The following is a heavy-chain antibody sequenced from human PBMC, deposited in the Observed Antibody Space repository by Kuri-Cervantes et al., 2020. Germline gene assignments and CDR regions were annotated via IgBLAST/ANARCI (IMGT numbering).Heavy chain of an antibody. CDR2: ISTSGSTM. V-gene: IGHV3-11*04. CDR1: GFTFSDYY. Sequence: GESLKISCAASGFTFSDYYLTWIRQAPGKGLEWISYISTSGSTMYYADSVKGRFSISRDNAKKSLYLQMNSLRAEDTAVYYCAREFPGTAVADTEGALDIWGQGTKVTVSS. D-gene: IGHD6-19*01. CDR3: AREFPGTAVADTEGALDI. J-gene: IGHJ3*02.